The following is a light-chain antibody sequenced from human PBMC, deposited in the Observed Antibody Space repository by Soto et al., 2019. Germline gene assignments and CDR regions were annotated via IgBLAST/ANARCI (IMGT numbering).Light chain of an antibody. J-gene: IGKJ4*01. Sequence: DIQMTPSPSALSASVVDTVTITCRASQSIGSWLAWYQQKPGKAPKLLIYRASVLESGVPSRFSGSGSGTEFTLTISSLQPDDFATYYCQQYNDYSVTFGGGTKVDIK. CDR3: QQYNDYSVT. CDR2: RAS. V-gene: IGKV1-5*03. CDR1: QSIGSW.